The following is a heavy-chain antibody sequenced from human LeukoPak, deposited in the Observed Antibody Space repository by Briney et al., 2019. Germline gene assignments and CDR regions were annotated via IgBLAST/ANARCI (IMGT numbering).Heavy chain of an antibody. CDR2: ISPNGDKT. CDR3: VRAPGDGSYGYFDW. D-gene: IGHD6-19*01. V-gene: IGHV3-74*01. J-gene: IGHJ4*02. Sequence: AGGSLRLSCEASGFTFNTYWMHWVRQAPAKGLVWVSRISPNGDKTNYADSVKGRFTLSRDTAKSTLYLQMGSLSAEDTAAYYCVRAPGDGSYGYFDWWGQGTLVTVSS. CDR1: GFTFNTYW.